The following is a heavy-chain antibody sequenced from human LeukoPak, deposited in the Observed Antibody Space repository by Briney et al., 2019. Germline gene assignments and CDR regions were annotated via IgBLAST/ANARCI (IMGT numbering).Heavy chain of an antibody. J-gene: IGHJ4*02. D-gene: IGHD2-2*01. CDR1: GGSISGYS. CDR3: ARSLVGSTYIDY. CDR2: ISTGGNT. V-gene: IGHV4-4*07. Sequence: PSETLSLTCTVSGGSISGYSWNWIRQPAGKGLEWIGRISTGGNTAYNPSHESRITLSLDTTKNLLSLNLTSVTAADTAMYYCARSLVGSTYIDYWGQGTLVTVSS.